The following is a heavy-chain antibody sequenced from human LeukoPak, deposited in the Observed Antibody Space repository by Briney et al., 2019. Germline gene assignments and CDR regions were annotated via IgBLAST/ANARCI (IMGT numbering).Heavy chain of an antibody. V-gene: IGHV4-4*07. CDR2: IYTSGGT. J-gene: IGHJ3*02. Sequence: SETLSLTCTVSGGSISSYYWSWIRQPAGKGLEWIGRIYTSGGTNYNPSLKSRVTMSVDTSKNQFSLKLSSVTAADTAVYYCARDGYDSSGWLSDAFDIWGQGTMVTVSS. D-gene: IGHD3-22*01. CDR1: GGSISSYY. CDR3: ARDGYDSSGWLSDAFDI.